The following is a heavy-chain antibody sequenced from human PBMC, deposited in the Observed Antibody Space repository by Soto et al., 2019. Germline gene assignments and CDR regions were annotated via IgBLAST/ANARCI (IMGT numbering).Heavy chain of an antibody. J-gene: IGHJ4*02. Sequence: SGPTLVNPTQTLTLTCTFSGFSLSTSGMCVSWIRQPPGKALEWLARIDWDDDKYYSTSLKTRLTISKDTSKNQVVLTMTNMDPVDTATYYCAFRVSSGSYYNENLDYWGQGTLVIVSS. D-gene: IGHD3-10*01. CDR3: AFRVSSGSYYNENLDY. CDR1: GFSLSTSGMC. CDR2: IDWDDDK. V-gene: IGHV2-70*11.